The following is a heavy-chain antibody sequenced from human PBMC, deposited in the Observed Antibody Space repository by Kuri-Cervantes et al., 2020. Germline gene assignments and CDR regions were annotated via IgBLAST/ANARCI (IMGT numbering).Heavy chain of an antibody. D-gene: IGHD6-13*01. CDR1: GFTFSSYG. V-gene: IGHV3-30*03. CDR3: ARELHSSSWGQLDP. J-gene: IGHJ5*02. CDR2: ISYDGSNK. Sequence: GESLKISCAASGFTFSSYGMHWVRQAPGKGLEWVAVISYDGSNKYYADSVKGRFTISRDNSKNTLYLQMNSLRAEDTAVYYCARELHSSSWGQLDPWGQGTRVTVSS.